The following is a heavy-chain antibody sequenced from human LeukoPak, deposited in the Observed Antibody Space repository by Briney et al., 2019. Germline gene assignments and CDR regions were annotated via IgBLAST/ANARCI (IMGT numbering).Heavy chain of an antibody. CDR1: GFTFTSYA. CDR2: ISGSGGST. Sequence: GGSLRLSCAASGFTFTSYAMSWVRQAPGKGLEWVSAISGSGGSTYYADSVKGRFTISRDNSKNTLYLQMNSLRAEDTAVYYCAKGGEYSSSWAFDYWGQGTLVTVSS. V-gene: IGHV3-23*01. J-gene: IGHJ4*02. CDR3: AKGGEYSSSWAFDY. D-gene: IGHD6-13*01.